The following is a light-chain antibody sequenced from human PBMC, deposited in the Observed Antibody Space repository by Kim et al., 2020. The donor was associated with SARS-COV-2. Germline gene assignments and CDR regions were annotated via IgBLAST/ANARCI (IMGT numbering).Light chain of an antibody. Sequence: RATINCKSSQSVLYSSNNKNYLAWYQQKPGQPPKVLISWASTRESGVPDRFSGSGSGTDFTLTINSLQAEDVAVYYCQQYFSISTFGQGTRLEIK. CDR1: QSVLYSSNNKNY. CDR3: QQYFSIST. J-gene: IGKJ5*01. V-gene: IGKV4-1*01. CDR2: WAS.